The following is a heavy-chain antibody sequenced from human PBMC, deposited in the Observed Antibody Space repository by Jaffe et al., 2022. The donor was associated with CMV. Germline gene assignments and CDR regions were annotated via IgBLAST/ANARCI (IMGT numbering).Heavy chain of an antibody. D-gene: IGHD2-2*02. Sequence: EVQLVESGGGLVQPGGSLRLSCAASGFTFSSYWMSWVRQAPGKGLEWVANIKQDGSEKYYVDSVKGRFTISRDNAKNSLYLQMNSLRAEDTAVYYCARYQLLHPGGYFDLWGRGTLVTVSS. CDR2: IKQDGSEK. CDR1: GFTFSSYW. CDR3: ARYQLLHPGGYFDL. J-gene: IGHJ2*01. V-gene: IGHV3-7*01.